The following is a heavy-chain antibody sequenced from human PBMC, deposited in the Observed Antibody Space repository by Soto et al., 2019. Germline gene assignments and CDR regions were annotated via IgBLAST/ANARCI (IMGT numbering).Heavy chain of an antibody. CDR2: ISSSGSTA. Sequence: PGGSLRLSCAASGFTFSRFELHWVRQAPGKGLEWISYISSSGSTAYYAASVEGRFTISRDNANNSVYLQMDSLRAEDTALYYCTRAAWFPYLSFYWGQGALVTVSS. CDR3: TRAAWFPYLSFY. J-gene: IGHJ4*02. D-gene: IGHD3-10*01. V-gene: IGHV3-48*03. CDR1: GFTFSRFE.